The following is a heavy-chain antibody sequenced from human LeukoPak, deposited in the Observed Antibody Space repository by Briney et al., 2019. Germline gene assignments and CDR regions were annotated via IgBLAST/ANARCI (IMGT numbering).Heavy chain of an antibody. V-gene: IGHV3-48*03. CDR2: ISSSDSTI. Sequence: GGSLRLSCAASGFTFSTYEMNWVRQAPGKGLEGVSYISSSDSTIYYTDSVKGRFTISRDNAKNSLFLQMNSLRAEDTAVYYWAREIVGAPKSPGFFDYWGQGTLVNGSS. CDR1: GFTFSTYE. D-gene: IGHD1-26*01. CDR3: AREIVGAPKSPGFFDY. J-gene: IGHJ4*02.